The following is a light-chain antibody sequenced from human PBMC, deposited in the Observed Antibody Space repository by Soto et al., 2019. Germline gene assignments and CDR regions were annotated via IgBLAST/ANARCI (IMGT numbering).Light chain of an antibody. V-gene: IGKV1-5*01. Sequence: DIQMTQSPSTLSTSIGDRVTITCRASQSISSRLAWYQQKPGQAPKLLIYDASSLQSGVPSRFSGSGSGTEFTLTISSLQPDDFATYYCQHYNSYGTFGQGTKVDIK. CDR1: QSISSR. CDR3: QHYNSYGT. CDR2: DAS. J-gene: IGKJ1*01.